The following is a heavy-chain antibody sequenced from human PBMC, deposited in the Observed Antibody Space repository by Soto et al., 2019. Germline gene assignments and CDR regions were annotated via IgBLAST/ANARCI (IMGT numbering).Heavy chain of an antibody. CDR3: ARESESSGSYYVEY. CDR2: IATPAGNA. CDR1: GYTFTSYN. J-gene: IGHJ4*02. Sequence: GASVKVSCKTSGYTFTSYNLHWVRQVPGQGLEWMGWIATPAGNAIYSQKFQDRLTFSRDTSASTAYMELSSLRPEDTAVYRCARESESSGSYYVEYWGQGTLVTVS. D-gene: IGHD1-26*01. V-gene: IGHV1-3*04.